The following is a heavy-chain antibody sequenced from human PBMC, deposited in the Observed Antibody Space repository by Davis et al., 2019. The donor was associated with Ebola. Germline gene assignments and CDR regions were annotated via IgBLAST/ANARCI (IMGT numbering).Heavy chain of an antibody. CDR2: ISAYNGNT. D-gene: IGHD6-13*01. V-gene: IGHV1-18*04. CDR1: GYTFTSYG. Sequence: ASVKVSCKASGYTFTSYGISWVRQAPGQGLEWMGWISAYNGNTNYAQKLQGRVTMTTDTSTSTAYMELRSLRSDDTAVYYCARDVSDSSSWYGGWFDPWGQGTLVTVSS. J-gene: IGHJ5*02. CDR3: ARDVSDSSSWYGGWFDP.